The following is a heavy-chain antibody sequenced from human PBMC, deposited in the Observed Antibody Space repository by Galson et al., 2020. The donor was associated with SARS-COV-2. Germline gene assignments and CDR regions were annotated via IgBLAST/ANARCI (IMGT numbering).Heavy chain of an antibody. CDR3: ARGWSVGAPTTYYYGMDV. J-gene: IGHJ6*02. Sequence: GESLKISCAASGFTFSSYAMHWVRQAPGKGLEWVAVISYDGSNKYYADSVKGRFTISRDNSKNTLYLQMNSLRAEDTAVYYCARGWSVGAPTTYYYGMDVWGQGTTVTVSS. CDR1: GFTFSSYA. D-gene: IGHD1-26*01. CDR2: ISYDGSNK. V-gene: IGHV3-30*04.